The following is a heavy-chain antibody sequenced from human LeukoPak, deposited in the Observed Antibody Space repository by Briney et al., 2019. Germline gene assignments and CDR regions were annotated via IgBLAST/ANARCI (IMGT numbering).Heavy chain of an antibody. CDR1: GYTFTSYG. D-gene: IGHD1-26*01. V-gene: IGHV1-18*01. Sequence: ASVKVSCKASGYTFTSYGISWVRQAPGQGLEWMGWISAYNGNTNYAQKLQGRVTMTTDTSTSTAYMELRSLRSDDTAVYYCARDSFVVGAIFSRKADAFDMWGQGTMVTVSS. J-gene: IGHJ3*02. CDR2: ISAYNGNT. CDR3: ARDSFVVGAIFSRKADAFDM.